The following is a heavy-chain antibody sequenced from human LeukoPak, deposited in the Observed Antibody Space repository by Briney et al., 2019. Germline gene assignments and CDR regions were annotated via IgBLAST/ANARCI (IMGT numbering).Heavy chain of an antibody. V-gene: IGHV3-49*04. CDR1: GFTFGDYA. D-gene: IGHD2-21*01. CDR2: IRSKAYGGTT. Sequence: PGGSLRLSCTASGFTFGDYAVSWVRQAPGKGLEWVGFIRSKAYGGTTEYAASVKGRFTISRDDSKSIAYLQMNSLKTEDTAVYYCTSDPEYCGGDCYSFDYWGQGTLVTVSS. J-gene: IGHJ4*02. CDR3: TSDPEYCGGDCYSFDY.